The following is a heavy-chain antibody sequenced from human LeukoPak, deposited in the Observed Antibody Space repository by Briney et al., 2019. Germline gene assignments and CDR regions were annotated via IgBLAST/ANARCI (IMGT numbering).Heavy chain of an antibody. CDR3: ARGPYYDFWSGRGEYFDY. CDR1: GFTFSTYA. J-gene: IGHJ4*02. CDR2: ISYGGSNK. Sequence: PGGSLRLSCAASGFTFSTYAMHWVRQAPGKGLEWVASISYGGSNKYYADSVKGRFTISRDNSNNTLYLQMNSLRAEDTAVYYCARGPYYDFWSGRGEYFDYWGQGTLVTASS. V-gene: IGHV3-30*04. D-gene: IGHD3-3*01.